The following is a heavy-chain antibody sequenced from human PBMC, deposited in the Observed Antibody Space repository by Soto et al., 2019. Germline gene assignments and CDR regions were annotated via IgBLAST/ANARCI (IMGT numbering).Heavy chain of an antibody. CDR2: ISAYTGDT. Sequence: GASVKVSCNASGYTFTSYGITWVRQAPGQGLEWMGWISAYTGDTNYAQKLQGRDTRTTDTSTSRAYMELRSLRSADTAVYYCARDMRYYDGSGFVEYWGERTTFTACS. CDR3: ARDMRYYDGSGFVEY. D-gene: IGHD3-22*01. CDR1: GYTFTSYG. V-gene: IGHV1-18*01. J-gene: IGHJ4*02.